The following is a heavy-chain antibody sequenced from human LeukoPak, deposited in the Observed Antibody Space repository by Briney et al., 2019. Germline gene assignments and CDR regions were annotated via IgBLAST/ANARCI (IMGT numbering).Heavy chain of an antibody. CDR1: GFTSTKHW. Sequence: PGGSLRLSCVASGFTSTKHWMSWVRQAPGKGLEWVANIKEDGSVKNYMDSVKGRFTISRDNAKNSLYLQMNSLRAEDTAVYYCARPPVRAYYYDSSGYDSLYWGQGTLVTVSS. CDR3: ARPPVRAYYYDSSGYDSLY. D-gene: IGHD3-22*01. J-gene: IGHJ4*02. V-gene: IGHV3-7*01. CDR2: IKEDGSVK.